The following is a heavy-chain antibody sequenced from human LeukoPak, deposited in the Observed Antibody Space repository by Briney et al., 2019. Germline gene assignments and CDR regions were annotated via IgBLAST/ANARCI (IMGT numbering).Heavy chain of an antibody. J-gene: IGHJ4*02. V-gene: IGHV3-66*02. D-gene: IGHD4-17*01. CDR2: IYSGGST. CDR1: GFTVSSNY. Sequence: GGSLRLSCAASGFTVSSNYMSWVRQAPGKGLEWVSVIYSGGSTYYADSVKGRFTISRDNSKNTLYLQMNSLRAEDTAVYYCANGGNDYGDYSLDYWGQGTLVTVSS. CDR3: ANGGNDYGDYSLDY.